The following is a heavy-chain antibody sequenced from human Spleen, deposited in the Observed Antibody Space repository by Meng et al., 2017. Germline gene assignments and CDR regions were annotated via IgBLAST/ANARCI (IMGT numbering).Heavy chain of an antibody. CDR2: IFYRGSA. CDR1: GGSISSSGYY. CDR3: ARTTPGYSYGFGPELYSSFDI. J-gene: IGHJ3*02. Sequence: SETLSLTCTVSGGSISSSGYYWGWIRQPPGKGLEWLGHIFYRGSAYYNPSRKSRVTISVDTSKNQFFLKVSSVTAADTAVYYCARTTPGYSYGFGPELYSSFDIWGRGTMVTVSS. V-gene: IGHV4-39*07. D-gene: IGHD5-18*01.